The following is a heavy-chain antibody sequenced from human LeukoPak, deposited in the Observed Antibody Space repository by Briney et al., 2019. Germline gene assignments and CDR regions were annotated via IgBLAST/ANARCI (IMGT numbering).Heavy chain of an antibody. Sequence: GASVKVSCKASGYTLTSYVISWVRQAPGQGLEWMGWISAYNGNTNYAQKLQGRVTMTTDTSTSTAYTELRSLRSDDTAVYYCARAGFRVLSGLVEYWGQGTLVTVSS. CDR3: ARAGFRVLSGLVEY. D-gene: IGHD3-10*01. V-gene: IGHV1-18*01. J-gene: IGHJ4*02. CDR2: ISAYNGNT. CDR1: GYTLTSYV.